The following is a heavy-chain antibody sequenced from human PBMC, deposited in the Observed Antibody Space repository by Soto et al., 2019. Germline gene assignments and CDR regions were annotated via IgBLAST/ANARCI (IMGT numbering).Heavy chain of an antibody. D-gene: IGHD6-6*01. CDR1: GFTFSSYG. CDR3: ARDEQLWGTGYYFDY. CDR2: IWYDGSNK. J-gene: IGHJ4*02. Sequence: GGSLRLSCAASGFTFSSYGMHWVRQAPGKGLEWVAVIWYDGSNKYYADSVKGRFTISRDNSKNTLYLQMNSLRAEDTAVYYCARDEQLWGTGYYFDYWGQGTLVTVSS. V-gene: IGHV3-33*01.